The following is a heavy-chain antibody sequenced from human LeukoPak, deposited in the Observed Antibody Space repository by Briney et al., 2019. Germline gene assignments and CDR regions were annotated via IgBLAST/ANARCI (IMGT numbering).Heavy chain of an antibody. CDR3: ARQHTSGYSYFDY. CDR2: IYYSGST. CDR1: GGSISSYY. Sequence: SETLSLTCTVSGGSISSYYWSWIRQPPGKGLEWIGYIYYSGSTNYNPSLKSRVIISVDTSKNQFSLNLSSVTAADTAVYYCARQHTSGYSYFDYWGQGTLVTVSS. V-gene: IGHV4-59*08. J-gene: IGHJ4*02. D-gene: IGHD3-22*01.